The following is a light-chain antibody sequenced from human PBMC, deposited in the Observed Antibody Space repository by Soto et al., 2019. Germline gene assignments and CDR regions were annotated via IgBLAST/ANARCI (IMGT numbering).Light chain of an antibody. V-gene: IGKV3-20*01. CDR2: GAS. J-gene: IGKJ1*01. Sequence: EIVLTQSPCTLSLSPGERATLSCRASQRVSSGYLGWYQQRPAQAPRLLLYGASNRAAGIPDRFSGRGSETDVTITSSRLAPEDFAVYYCQQYASSPPWTFGQGTKVEIK. CDR3: QQYASSPPWT. CDR1: QRVSSGY.